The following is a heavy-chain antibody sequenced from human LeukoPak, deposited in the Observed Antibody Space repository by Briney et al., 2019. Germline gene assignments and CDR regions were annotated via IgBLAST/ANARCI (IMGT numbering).Heavy chain of an antibody. CDR2: FNSDGSST. CDR3: ARIIYYGSGSYSGFDL. D-gene: IGHD3-10*01. J-gene: IGHJ4*02. V-gene: IGHV3-74*01. CDR1: GFTFSSYW. Sequence: GGSLRLSCAASGFTFSSYWMHWVRQAPGKGLVWVSRFNSDGSSTSYADSVKGRFTISRDNAKNTLYLQMNSLRAEDTAVYYCARIIYYGSGSYSGFDLWGQGTLVTVSS.